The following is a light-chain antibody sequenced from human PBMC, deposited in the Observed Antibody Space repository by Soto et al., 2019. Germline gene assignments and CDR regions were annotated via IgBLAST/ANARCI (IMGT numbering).Light chain of an antibody. CDR3: SSYAATNNYV. V-gene: IGLV2-8*01. Sequence: QSALTQPPSASGSPGQSVTISCTGTSSGVGGYNFVSWYRQYPGKAPQLIIYEVTKRPSGFPDRFSGSKSGNTASLTVSGLQAEDEADYYCSSYAATNNYVFGSGTKVTVL. CDR2: EVT. CDR1: SSGVGGYNF. J-gene: IGLJ1*01.